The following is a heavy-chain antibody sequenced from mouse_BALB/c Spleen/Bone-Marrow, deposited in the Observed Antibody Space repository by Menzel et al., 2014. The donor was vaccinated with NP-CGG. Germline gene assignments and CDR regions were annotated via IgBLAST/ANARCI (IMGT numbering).Heavy chain of an antibody. Sequence: VQGVESGSVLVRPGASVKLSCKASGYTFTSSWMHWAKQRPGQGLEWIGEIHPNSGNTNYNEKFKGKATLTVDTSSSTAYVDLSSLTSEDPAVYYCARSGFDYWGQGTTLTVSS. CDR3: ARSGFDY. CDR1: GYTFTSSW. V-gene: IGHV1S130*01. D-gene: IGHD4-1*01. J-gene: IGHJ2*01. CDR2: IHPNSGNT.